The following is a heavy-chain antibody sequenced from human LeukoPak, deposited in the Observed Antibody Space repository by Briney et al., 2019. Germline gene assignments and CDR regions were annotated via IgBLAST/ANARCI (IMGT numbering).Heavy chain of an antibody. CDR3: ARAHNWKYGSFDF. CDR2: ISSSSSYI. D-gene: IGHD1-7*01. J-gene: IGHJ4*02. V-gene: IGHV3-21*01. CDR1: GFTFSSYS. Sequence: GGSPRLSCAASGFTFSSYSMNWVRQAPGKGLEWVSCISSSSSYIYYADSVEGRFTISRDNAKNSLYLQMNSLRAEDTAVYYCARAHNWKYGSFDFWGQGTLVTVSS.